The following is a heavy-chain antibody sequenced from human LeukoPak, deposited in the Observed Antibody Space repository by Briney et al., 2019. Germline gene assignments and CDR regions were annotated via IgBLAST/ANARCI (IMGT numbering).Heavy chain of an antibody. J-gene: IGHJ5*01. CDR3: AREAANGHPWFES. Sequence: GEPLKISCKASGYSFTTYWIGWVRQMPGKGLEWMAIIYPDNSATRYSPSFQGQVTISADKSINTAYLHWTSLRTSDTAMYYCAREAANGHPWFESWGQGTLVTVSS. CDR2: IYPDNSAT. V-gene: IGHV5-51*01. CDR1: GYSFTTYW. D-gene: IGHD6-13*01.